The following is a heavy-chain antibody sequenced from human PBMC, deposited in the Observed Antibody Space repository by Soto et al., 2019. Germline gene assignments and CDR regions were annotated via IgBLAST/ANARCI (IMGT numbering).Heavy chain of an antibody. CDR1: GYSFTSYW. D-gene: IGHD4-4*01. CDR3: ARQSDYSKNSYFDY. V-gene: IGHV5-51*01. J-gene: IGHJ4*02. Sequence: GESLKISCKGSGYSFTSYWIGWVRQMPGKGLEWMGIIYPGDSDTRYSPSFQGQVTISADKSISTAYLQWSSLKASDTAMDYGARQSDYSKNSYFDYWGQGTLVTVSS. CDR2: IYPGDSDT.